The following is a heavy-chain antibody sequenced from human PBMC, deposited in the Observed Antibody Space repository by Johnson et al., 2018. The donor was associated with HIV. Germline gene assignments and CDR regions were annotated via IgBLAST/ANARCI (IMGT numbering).Heavy chain of an antibody. D-gene: IGHD1-1*01. V-gene: IGHV3-23*04. CDR1: GFTFSSYW. J-gene: IGHJ3*02. CDR2: ISGSGGST. CDR3: ARDGTETGPDDAFDI. Sequence: MQLVESGGGLVQPGGSLRLSCAASGFTFSSYWMSWVRQAPGKGLEWVSTISGSGGSTYYADSVKDRFTISRDISKNTIYLQMNSLRAEDTAMYYCARDGTETGPDDAFDIWGQGTMVTVSS.